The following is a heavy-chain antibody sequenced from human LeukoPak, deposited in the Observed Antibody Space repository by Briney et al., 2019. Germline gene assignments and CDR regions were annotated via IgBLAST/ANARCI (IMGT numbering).Heavy chain of an antibody. CDR2: IIPIFGTA. D-gene: IGHD6-13*01. J-gene: IGHJ1*01. Sequence: SVKVFCKASGGTFSSYAISWVRQAPGQGLEWMGGIIPIFGTANYAQKFQGRVTITTDESTSTAYMELSSLRSEDTAVYYCATQHSYSSSWYDPQYFQHWGQGTLVTVSS. CDR3: ATQHSYSSSWYDPQYFQH. V-gene: IGHV1-69*05. CDR1: GGTFSSYA.